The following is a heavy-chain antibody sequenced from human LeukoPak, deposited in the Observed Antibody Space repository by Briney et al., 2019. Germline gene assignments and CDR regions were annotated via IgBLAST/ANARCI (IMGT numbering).Heavy chain of an antibody. CDR3: ARGWAAAGTGNWFDP. V-gene: IGHV1-69*04. Sequence: SVKVSCKASGGTFSSYAISWVRKAPGQGLEWMGRIIPILGIANYAQKFQGRVTITADKSTSTAYMELSSLRSEDTAVYYCARGWAAAGTGNWFDPWGQGTLVTVSS. CDR1: GGTFSSYA. D-gene: IGHD6-13*01. J-gene: IGHJ5*02. CDR2: IIPILGIA.